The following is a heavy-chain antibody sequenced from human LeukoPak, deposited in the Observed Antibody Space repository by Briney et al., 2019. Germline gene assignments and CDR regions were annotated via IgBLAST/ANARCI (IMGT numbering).Heavy chain of an antibody. Sequence: SVKVSCKASGGTFSSYAISWVRQAPGQGLEWMGGIIPIFGTANYAQKFQGRVTITADESTSTAYMELSSLRSEDTAVYYCAHSTYYDFWSGYWGTSVNWLDPWGQGTLVTVSS. V-gene: IGHV1-69*13. CDR3: AHSTYYDFWSGYWGTSVNWLDP. J-gene: IGHJ5*02. D-gene: IGHD3-3*01. CDR2: IIPIFGTA. CDR1: GGTFSSYA.